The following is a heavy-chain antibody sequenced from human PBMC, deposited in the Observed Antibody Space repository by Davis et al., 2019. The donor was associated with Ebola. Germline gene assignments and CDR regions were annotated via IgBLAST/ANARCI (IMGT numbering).Heavy chain of an antibody. J-gene: IGHJ4*02. V-gene: IGHV1-69*13. CDR2: IIPIFGTA. CDR1: GYTFTSYG. Sequence: SVKVSCKASGYTFTSYGISWVRQAPGQGLEWMGGIIPIFGTANYAQKFQGRVTITADESTSTAYMELSSLRSEDTAVYYCARMGYSSSWYYFDYWGQGTLVTVSS. D-gene: IGHD6-13*01. CDR3: ARMGYSSSWYYFDY.